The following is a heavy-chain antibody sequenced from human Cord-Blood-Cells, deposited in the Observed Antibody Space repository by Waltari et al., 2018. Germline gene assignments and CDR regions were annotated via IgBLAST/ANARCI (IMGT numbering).Heavy chain of an antibody. D-gene: IGHD5-12*01. J-gene: IGHJ4*02. Sequence: QVQLQQWGAGLLKPLETLSLTCAVYGGSFSGYYWSWIRQPPGKGLEWIGEINHSGSTNYNPSLKSRVTISVDTSKNQFSLKLSSVTAADTAVYYCARRRWLRYYFDYWGQGTLVTVSS. CDR2: INHSGST. CDR3: ARRRWLRYYFDY. CDR1: GGSFSGYY. V-gene: IGHV4-34*01.